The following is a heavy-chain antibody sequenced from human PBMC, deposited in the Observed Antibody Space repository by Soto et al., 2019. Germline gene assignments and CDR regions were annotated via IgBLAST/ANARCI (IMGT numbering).Heavy chain of an antibody. CDR2: TSDTGNT. V-gene: IGHV4-30-4*01. Sequence: SETLSLTCSVSGGSLSGAGPYWSWIRQSPGKGLEWMAYTSDTGNTFSDPSLRSRLTVSIDASKNQFSLKLASVTAADTAIYYCARTPTRSDFRVVLHFFDLWGQGTQVTVSS. J-gene: IGHJ4*02. D-gene: IGHD3-3*02. CDR1: GGSLSGAGPY. CDR3: ARTPTRSDFRVVLHFFDL.